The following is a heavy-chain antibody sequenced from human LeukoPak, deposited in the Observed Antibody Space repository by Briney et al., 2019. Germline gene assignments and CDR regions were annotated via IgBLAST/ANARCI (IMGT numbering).Heavy chain of an antibody. Sequence: ASVKVSCKASGYTFTGYYIHWVRQAPGQGLEWMGWINPNSGGTNYAQNFQGRVTMTGDTSISTAYMELTSLRSDDTAVYYCATARDWNSVYSSFDYWGQGTLVTVSS. CDR3: ATARDWNSVYSSFDY. J-gene: IGHJ4*02. CDR2: INPNSGGT. V-gene: IGHV1-2*02. D-gene: IGHD5/OR15-5a*01. CDR1: GYTFTGYY.